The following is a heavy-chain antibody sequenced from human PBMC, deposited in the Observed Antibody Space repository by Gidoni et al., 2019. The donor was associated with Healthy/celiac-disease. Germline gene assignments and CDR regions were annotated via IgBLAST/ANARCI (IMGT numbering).Heavy chain of an antibody. D-gene: IGHD3-3*01. Sequence: QVQLVQSGAEVKKPGASVKVSCKASGYTFTGYYMHWVRQAPGQGLEWMGWINPNSGGTNYAQKFQGRVTMTRDTSISTAYMELSRLRSDDTAVYYCARDEGPIDFWSGYFDYYYYGMDVWGKGTTVTVSS. CDR3: ARDEGPIDFWSGYFDYYYYGMDV. CDR2: INPNSGGT. V-gene: IGHV1-2*02. J-gene: IGHJ6*04. CDR1: GYTFTGYY.